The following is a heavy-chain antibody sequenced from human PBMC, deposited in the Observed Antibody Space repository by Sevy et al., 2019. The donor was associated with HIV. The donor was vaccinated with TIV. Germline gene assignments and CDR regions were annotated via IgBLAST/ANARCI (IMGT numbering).Heavy chain of an antibody. CDR2: ISSSSSTI. CDR1: GFTFSSYS. CDR3: SRVHPDEHYFDY. V-gene: IGHV3-48*02. J-gene: IGHJ4*02. Sequence: GGSLRLSCAASGFTFSSYSMNWVRQAPGKGLEWVSYISSSSSTIYYAASVKGRFTISRDNAKNSLYLQMNSLRDEDTAVYYCSRVHPDEHYFDYWGQGTLVTVSS.